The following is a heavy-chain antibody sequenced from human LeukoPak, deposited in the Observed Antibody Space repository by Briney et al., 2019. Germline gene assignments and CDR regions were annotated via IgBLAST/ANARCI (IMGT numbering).Heavy chain of an antibody. CDR1: GFTFSSYW. CDR2: IKQDGSEK. J-gene: IGHJ4*02. D-gene: IGHD2-21*01. Sequence: GGSLRLSCADSGFTFSSYWMSWVRQAPGKGLQWVANIKQDGSEKYYADSVKGRFTISRDNAKNSLYLQMNSLRAEDTAVYYCARDRGTYCGGDCYPPLCDYWGQGTLVTVSS. CDR3: ARDRGTYCGGDCYPPLCDY. V-gene: IGHV3-7*01.